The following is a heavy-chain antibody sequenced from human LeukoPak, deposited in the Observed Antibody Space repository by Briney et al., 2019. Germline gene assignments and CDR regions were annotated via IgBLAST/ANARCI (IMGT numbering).Heavy chain of an antibody. CDR2: INPNSGGT. V-gene: IGHV1-2*02. D-gene: IGHD3-3*01. Sequence: ASVKVCCKASGYSFTGYYLHWVRQAPGQGLEWMGWINPNSGGTKYAQKFQGRVSMTRDTSIYTAYVELNRLRPDDTAVYFCARDYDTIFGVILPFDYWGQGTLVTVSS. CDR3: ARDYDTIFGVILPFDY. J-gene: IGHJ4*02. CDR1: GYSFTGYY.